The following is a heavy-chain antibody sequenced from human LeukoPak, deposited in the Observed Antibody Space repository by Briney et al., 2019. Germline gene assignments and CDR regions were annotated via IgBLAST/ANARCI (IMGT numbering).Heavy chain of an antibody. CDR2: IYYSGST. D-gene: IGHD5-24*01. V-gene: IGHV4-31*03. Sequence: SQTLSLTCTVSGGSISSGDYYWSWIRQHPGKGLEWIGYIYYSGSTYYNPSLKSRVTISVDSSKNQFSLKLSSVTAADTAVYYCAKLTSVHRAFDYWGQGTLVTVSS. CDR1: GGSISSGDYY. J-gene: IGHJ4*02. CDR3: AKLTSVHRAFDY.